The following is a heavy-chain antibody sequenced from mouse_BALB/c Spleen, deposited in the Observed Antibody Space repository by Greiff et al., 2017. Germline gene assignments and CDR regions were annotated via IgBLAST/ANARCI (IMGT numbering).Heavy chain of an antibody. D-gene: IGHD1-2*01. CDR2: ISYSGST. V-gene: IGHV3-2*02. CDR1: GYSITSDYA. Sequence: EVQLKESGPGLVKPSQSLSLTCTVTGYSITSDYAWYWIRQLQGNKQEWRGYISYSGSTNYNPSLKSRITITRDTSKNQFFLQLNSVTTEDTATYYCARDGTTAPFAYWGQGTLVTVSA. CDR3: ARDGTTAPFAY. J-gene: IGHJ3*01.